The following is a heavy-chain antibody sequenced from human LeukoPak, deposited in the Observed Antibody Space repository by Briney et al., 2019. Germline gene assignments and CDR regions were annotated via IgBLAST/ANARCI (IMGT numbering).Heavy chain of an antibody. D-gene: IGHD7-27*01. Sequence: GASVKVSCKASGYTFTSYGISWVRQAPGQGLEWMGWISAYNGNTNYAQKLQGRVTMTTDTSTSTAYMELSSLRSEDTAVYYCARELGISANDAFDIWGQGTMVTVSS. CDR1: GYTFTSYG. CDR2: ISAYNGNT. V-gene: IGHV1-18*01. J-gene: IGHJ3*02. CDR3: ARELGISANDAFDI.